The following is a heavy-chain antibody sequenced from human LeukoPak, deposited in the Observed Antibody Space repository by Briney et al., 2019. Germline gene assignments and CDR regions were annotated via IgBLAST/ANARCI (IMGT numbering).Heavy chain of an antibody. D-gene: IGHD3-22*01. CDR2: INHSGCT. V-gene: IGHV4-34*01. J-gene: IGHJ4*02. CDR1: GGSFSGYY. Sequence: SETLSLTCAVYGGSFSGYYWSWIRQPPGKGLEWIGEINHSGCTNYNPSLKSRVTISVDTSKNQFSLKLSSVTAADTAVYYCARGYYDSSGLYGYWGQRTLVTVSS. CDR3: ARGYYDSSGLYGY.